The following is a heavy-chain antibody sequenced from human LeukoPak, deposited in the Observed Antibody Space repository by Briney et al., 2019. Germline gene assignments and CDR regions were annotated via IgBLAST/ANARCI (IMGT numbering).Heavy chain of an antibody. CDR2: ISSSGSTI. V-gene: IGHV3-11*01. J-gene: IGHJ3*01. CDR1: GFTFSDYY. CDR3: ARDPEDHYYDSSGYS. Sequence: GGSLRLSCAASGFTFSDYYMSWIRQAPGKGLEWVSYISSSGSTIYYADSVKGRFTISRDNAKNSLYLQMSSLRAEDTAVYYCARDPEDHYYDSSGYSWGQGTMVTVSS. D-gene: IGHD3-22*01.